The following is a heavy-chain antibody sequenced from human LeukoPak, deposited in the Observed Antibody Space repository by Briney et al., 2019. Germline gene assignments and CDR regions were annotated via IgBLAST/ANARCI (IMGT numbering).Heavy chain of an antibody. CDR1: GGTFSSYA. V-gene: IGHV1-69*04. Sequence: GASVKVSCKASGGTFSSYAISWVRQAPGQGLEWMGRIIPVLGIANYAQRFQGRVTITADKSTSTAYMELSSLRSEDTAVYYCARDKTRYGSGNAFDIWGQGTMVTVPS. CDR3: ARDKTRYGSGNAFDI. CDR2: IIPVLGIA. D-gene: IGHD3-10*01. J-gene: IGHJ3*02.